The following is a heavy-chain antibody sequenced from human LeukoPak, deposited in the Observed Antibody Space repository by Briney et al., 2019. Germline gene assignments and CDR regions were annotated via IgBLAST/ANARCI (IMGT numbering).Heavy chain of an antibody. CDR3: ARVAVIAAAGTFDY. D-gene: IGHD6-13*01. Sequence: GGSLRLSCAASGFTFSSYEMNWVRQAPGKGLEWVSYISSSSSDTNYADSVKGRFTITRDNAKNSLYLQMNSLRAEDTAVYYCARVAVIAAAGTFDYWGQGTLVTVSS. CDR2: ISSSSSDT. V-gene: IGHV3-48*03. CDR1: GFTFSSYE. J-gene: IGHJ4*02.